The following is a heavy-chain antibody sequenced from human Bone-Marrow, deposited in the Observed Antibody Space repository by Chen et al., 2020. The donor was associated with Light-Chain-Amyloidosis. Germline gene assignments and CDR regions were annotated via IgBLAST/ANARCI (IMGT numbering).Heavy chain of an antibody. V-gene: IGHV3-23*04. Sequence: EVQLVESGGGLARPGGSLRVSCAASGFMIDHHALTWVRLAPGKGLEWVSGIDGSGDRTYYGDSVKGRFTISRDSSENTVYLQMNSLRAEDTALYYCAQLPGPILWFGQFSFDHWGPGTPVTVSS. D-gene: IGHD3-10*01. CDR2: IDGSGDRT. CDR1: GFMIDHHA. J-gene: IGHJ4*02. CDR3: AQLPGPILWFGQFSFDH.